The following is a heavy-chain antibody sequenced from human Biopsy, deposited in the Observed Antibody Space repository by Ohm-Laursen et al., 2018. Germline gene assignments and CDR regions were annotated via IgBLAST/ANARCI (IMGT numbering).Heavy chain of an antibody. Sequence: SDTLSLTCPVYGGTYSGYYWSWIRQPPGKGLEWIGEVHHDGRANYNPSLKSRVTISGGMSKKQFSLKLSGVTAADTAVYYCARFIVPSLHCSNGVCPIRWFDPWGQGSLVTVSS. D-gene: IGHD2-2*01. V-gene: IGHV4-34*01. CDR1: GGTYSGYY. CDR2: VHHDGRA. J-gene: IGHJ5*02. CDR3: ARFIVPSLHCSNGVCPIRWFDP.